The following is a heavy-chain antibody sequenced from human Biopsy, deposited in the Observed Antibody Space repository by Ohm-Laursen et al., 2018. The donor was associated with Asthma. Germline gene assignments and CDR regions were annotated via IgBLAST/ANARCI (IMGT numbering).Heavy chain of an antibody. CDR3: ARGSSSRLSQWELLVAGGKRAHSYYGMDV. CDR2: THHSGFN. J-gene: IGHJ6*02. CDR1: GGSFSSNY. V-gene: IGHV4-34*04. Sequence: PSETLSLTCSVYGGSFSSNYWSWIRQTPGKGLEWLGGTHHSGFNNANPSLSSRTTLTVDTSKNQFSLRLTSVTAADTAVYYSARGSSSRLSQWELLVAGGKRAHSYYGMDVWGQGTTVTVSS. D-gene: IGHD1-26*01.